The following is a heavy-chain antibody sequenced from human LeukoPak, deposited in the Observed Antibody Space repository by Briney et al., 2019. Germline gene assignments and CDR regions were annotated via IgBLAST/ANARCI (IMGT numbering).Heavy chain of an antibody. V-gene: IGHV1-69*13. J-gene: IGHJ4*02. CDR2: IIPIFGTA. CDR3: ARWLGGVGALNLVFDY. D-gene: IGHD1-26*01. Sequence: SVKVSCKASGGTFSSYAISWVRQAPGQGLEWMGGIIPIFGTANYAQKFQGRVTITADESTSTAYMELSSLRSEDTAVYYCARWLGGVGALNLVFDYWGQGTLVTVSS. CDR1: GGTFSSYA.